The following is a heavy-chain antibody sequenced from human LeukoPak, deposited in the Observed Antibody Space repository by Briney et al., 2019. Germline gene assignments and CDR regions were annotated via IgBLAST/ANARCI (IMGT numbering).Heavy chain of an antibody. D-gene: IGHD6-6*01. CDR2: ISYDGSNK. CDR3: AREGAEQLVQDVEAFDI. CDR1: GFTFSSYA. Sequence: PGRSLRLSCAASGFTFSSYAMHWVRQAPGKGLEWVAVISYDGSNKYYADSVKGRFTISRDNSKNTLYLQMNSLRAEDTAVYYCAREGAEQLVQDVEAFDIWGQGTMVTVSS. V-gene: IGHV3-30*01. J-gene: IGHJ3*02.